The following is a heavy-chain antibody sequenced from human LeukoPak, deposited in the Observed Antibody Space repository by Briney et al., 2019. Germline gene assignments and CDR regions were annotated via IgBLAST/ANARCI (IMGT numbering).Heavy chain of an antibody. CDR3: ARGSMAAAGTVNDAFDI. D-gene: IGHD6-13*01. Sequence: ASVKVSCKASGYTFTSHYMHWVRQAPGQGLEWTGIINPSGGSTSYAQKFQGRVTMTRDTSTSTVYMELSSLRSEDTAVYYCARGSMAAAGTVNDAFDIWGQGTMVTVSS. CDR1: GYTFTSHY. CDR2: INPSGGST. V-gene: IGHV1-46*01. J-gene: IGHJ3*02.